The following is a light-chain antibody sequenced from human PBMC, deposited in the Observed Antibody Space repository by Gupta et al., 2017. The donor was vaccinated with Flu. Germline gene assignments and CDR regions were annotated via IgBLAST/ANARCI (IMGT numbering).Light chain of an antibody. CDR1: SDVGGYNY. Sequence: SDVGGYNYVSWYQQHPGKAPKLMIYEVSNRPSGVSNRFSGSKSGNTASLTISGLQAEDEADYHCSSYTSSSTLYVFGTGIKVTVL. J-gene: IGLJ1*01. CDR3: SSYTSSSTLYV. CDR2: EVS. V-gene: IGLV2-14*01.